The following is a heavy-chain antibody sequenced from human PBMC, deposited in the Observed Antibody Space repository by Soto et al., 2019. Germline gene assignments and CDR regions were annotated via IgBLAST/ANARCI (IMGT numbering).Heavy chain of an antibody. CDR1: GFTFSTYA. CDR3: AKDRSSGNYLYYFFH. D-gene: IGHD1-7*01. Sequence: GGSLRLSCAASGFTFSTYAMSWARQAPGKGLEWVSGITNSGSNTYYADSVKGRFTISRDNSKNTLYLQMNSLRDEDTAVYYCAKDRSSGNYLYYFFHWGQGTLVTVSS. V-gene: IGHV3-23*01. CDR2: ITNSGSNT. J-gene: IGHJ4*01.